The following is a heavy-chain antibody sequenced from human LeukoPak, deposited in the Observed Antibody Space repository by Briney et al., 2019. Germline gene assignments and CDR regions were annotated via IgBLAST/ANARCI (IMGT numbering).Heavy chain of an antibody. CDR1: GGTFTSYA. Sequence: ASVKVSCTASGGTFTSYAISWVRQAPGQGLEWMGGIIPIFGTANYAQKFQGRVTITTDESTSTAYMELSSLRSEDTAVYYCARAAYGSGIDYYYYMDVWGKGTTVTVSS. CDR3: ARAAYGSGIDYYYYMDV. CDR2: IIPIFGTA. D-gene: IGHD3-10*01. J-gene: IGHJ6*03. V-gene: IGHV1-69*05.